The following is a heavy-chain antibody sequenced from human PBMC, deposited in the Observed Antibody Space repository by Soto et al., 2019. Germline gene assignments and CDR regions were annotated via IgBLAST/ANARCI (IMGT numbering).Heavy chain of an antibody. Sequence: PGESLKISCTASGFTFGDYAMSWFRQAPGKGLEWVGFIRSKAYGGTTEYAASVKGRFTISRDDSKSIAYLQMNSLKTEDTAVYYCTIGTTVTQFDYWGQGTLVTVSS. J-gene: IGHJ4*02. V-gene: IGHV3-49*03. D-gene: IGHD4-17*01. CDR2: IRSKAYGGTT. CDR1: GFTFGDYA. CDR3: TIGTTVTQFDY.